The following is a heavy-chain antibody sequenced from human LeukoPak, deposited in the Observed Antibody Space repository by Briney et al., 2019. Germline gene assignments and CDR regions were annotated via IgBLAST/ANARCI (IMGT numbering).Heavy chain of an antibody. CDR1: GGSISSGSYY. CDR3: ARDEIVATIRESGWFDP. CDR2: IYTSGST. J-gene: IGHJ5*02. Sequence: SSETLSLTCTVSGGSISSGSYYWSWIRQPAGKGLEWIGRIYTSGSTNYNPSLKSRVTISVDTSKNQFSLKLSSVTAADTAVYYCARDEIVATIRESGWFDPWGQGTLVTVSS. D-gene: IGHD5-12*01. V-gene: IGHV4-61*02.